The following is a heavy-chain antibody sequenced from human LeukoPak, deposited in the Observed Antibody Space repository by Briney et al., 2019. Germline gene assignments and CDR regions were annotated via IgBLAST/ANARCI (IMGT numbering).Heavy chain of an antibody. J-gene: IGHJ3*02. CDR3: ARGAGIAVAGTWGSAFDI. D-gene: IGHD6-19*01. CDR1: GFTVSSNY. Sequence: GGSLRLSCAASGFTVSSNYMSWVRQAPGKGLEWVSVIYSGGSTYYADSVKGRFTISRHSSKNTLYLQMNSLRAEDTAVYYCARGAGIAVAGTWGSAFDIWGQGTMVTVSS. V-gene: IGHV3-53*04. CDR2: IYSGGST.